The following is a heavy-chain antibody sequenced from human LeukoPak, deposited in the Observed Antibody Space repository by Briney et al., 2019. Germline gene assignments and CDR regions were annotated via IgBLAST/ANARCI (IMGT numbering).Heavy chain of an antibody. J-gene: IGHJ4*02. CDR2: INHSGST. Sequence: SETLSLTCAVYGGSFSGYYWSWIRQPPGKGLEWIGEINHSGSTNHNPSLKSRVTISVDTSKNQFSLKLSSVTAADTAVYYCARGRGYCSGGSCYFDYWGQGTLVTVSS. D-gene: IGHD2-15*01. CDR1: GGSFSGYY. CDR3: ARGRGYCSGGSCYFDY. V-gene: IGHV4-34*01.